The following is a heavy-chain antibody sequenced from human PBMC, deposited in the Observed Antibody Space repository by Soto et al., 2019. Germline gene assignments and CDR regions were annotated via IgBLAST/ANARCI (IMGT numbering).Heavy chain of an antibody. CDR2: IYYSASA. J-gene: IGHJ4*02. Sequence: SETLSLTCTVSGGSINSGDYYWSWIRQPPGKGLDWIGYIYYSASAYYTPSLKSRVTISVDTSQNQFSLKLSSVTAADTAVYYCARVCAVAMTFDYWGQGTLVTVSS. CDR3: ARVCAVAMTFDY. D-gene: IGHD6-19*01. CDR1: GGSINSGDYY. V-gene: IGHV4-30-4*08.